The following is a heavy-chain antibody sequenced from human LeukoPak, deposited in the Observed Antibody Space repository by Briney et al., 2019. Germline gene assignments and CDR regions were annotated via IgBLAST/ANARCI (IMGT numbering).Heavy chain of an antibody. CDR2: IKQDGSEK. CDR1: GFTFSSYW. V-gene: IGHV3-7*01. J-gene: IGHJ5*02. Sequence: GGSLRLSCAASGFTFSSYWMSWVRQAPGKGLEWVANIKQDGSEKYYVDSVKGRFTISRDNAKNSLYLQMNSLRAEDTALYYCARDTIAVPHGWFDPWGQGTLVTVPS. D-gene: IGHD6-19*01. CDR3: ARDTIAVPHGWFDP.